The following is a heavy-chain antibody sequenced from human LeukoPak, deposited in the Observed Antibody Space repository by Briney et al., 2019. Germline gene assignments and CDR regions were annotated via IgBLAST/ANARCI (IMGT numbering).Heavy chain of an antibody. J-gene: IGHJ4*02. V-gene: IGHV4-4*07. CDR3: ARRTSSSGAFDY. CDR1: GGSISSYY. CDR2: IYTSGST. D-gene: IGHD6-6*01. Sequence: SETLSLTCTVSGGSISSYYWSWIRQPAGKGLEWIGRIYTSGSTNYNPSLKSRVTMSLDTSKNQFSLKLSSVTAADTAVYYCARRTSSSGAFDYWGQGTLVTVSS.